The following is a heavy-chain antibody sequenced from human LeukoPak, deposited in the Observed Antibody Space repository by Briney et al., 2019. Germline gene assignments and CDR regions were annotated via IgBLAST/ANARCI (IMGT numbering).Heavy chain of an antibody. V-gene: IGHV4-34*01. CDR3: ARDVGKYCSSTSCQYYFDY. Sequence: PSETLSLTCAVYGGSFSGCYWSWIRQPPGKGLEWIGEINHSGSTNYNPSLKSRVTISVDTSKNQFSLKLSSVTAADTAVYYCARDVGKYCSSTSCQYYFDYWGQGTLVTVSS. D-gene: IGHD2-2*01. CDR1: GGSFSGCY. CDR2: INHSGST. J-gene: IGHJ4*02.